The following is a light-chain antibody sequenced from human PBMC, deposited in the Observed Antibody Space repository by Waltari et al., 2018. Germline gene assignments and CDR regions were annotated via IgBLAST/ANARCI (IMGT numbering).Light chain of an antibody. J-gene: IGKJ2*01. CDR2: WSS. CDR1: QSVLYSLDNRHY. V-gene: IGKV4-1*01. Sequence: VVVTQSPDSLAVSLGERATITCKSSQSVLYSLDNRHYLAWYQQKPGQPPKLLIYWSSTRESGVPDRFIGSGSGTDFTLTISSLQAEDVAVYYCQQYYSPFSFTFGQGTKVEIK. CDR3: QQYYSPFSFT.